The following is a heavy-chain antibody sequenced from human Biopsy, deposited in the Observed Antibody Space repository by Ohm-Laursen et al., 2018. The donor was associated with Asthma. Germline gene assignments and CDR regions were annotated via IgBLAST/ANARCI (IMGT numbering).Heavy chain of an antibody. CDR3: ARLADCSGGACYSYGWFDP. Sequence: SETLSLTCTVSGGSIRSHDWTWIRLPPGKGLEYIGDVSHTGSTNYNPSFKSRVTMSLDTSKSQFSLRLTSVTPADTAVYYCARLADCSGGACYSYGWFDPWGQGTRVTVSS. V-gene: IGHV4-59*11. CDR2: VSHTGST. J-gene: IGHJ5*02. CDR1: GGSIRSHD. D-gene: IGHD2-15*01.